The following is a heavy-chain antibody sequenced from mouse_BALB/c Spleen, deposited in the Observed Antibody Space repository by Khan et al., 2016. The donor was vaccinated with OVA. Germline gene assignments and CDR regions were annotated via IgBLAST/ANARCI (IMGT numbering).Heavy chain of an antibody. CDR2: ISYSGRT. Sequence: EVQLQESGPGLVKPSQSLSLTCTVTGYSITSDYAWNWIRQFPGNKLEWVGYISYSGRTSYNPSLKSRISITRDTSKNQFLLQLSSLTTQDTATYYCARSVTITTVVATDFDYCGQGTTLTVSS. CDR1: GYSITSDYA. CDR3: ARSVTITTVVATDFDY. D-gene: IGHD1-1*01. V-gene: IGHV3-2*02. J-gene: IGHJ2*01.